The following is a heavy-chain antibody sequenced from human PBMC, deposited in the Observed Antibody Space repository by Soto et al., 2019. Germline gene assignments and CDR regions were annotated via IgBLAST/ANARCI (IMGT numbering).Heavy chain of an antibody. V-gene: IGHV3-48*03. J-gene: IGHJ4*02. CDR2: ISVSGNII. CDR1: GFTFSTYE. D-gene: IGHD2-2*01. CDR3: VRDTMRASAAASLDY. Sequence: GGSLRLSCAASGFTFSTYEFNWVRQAPGRGLEWISYISVSGNIIKYAESVKGRFTISRDNAENSLHLHMSNLRVDDTALYFCVRDTMRASAAASLDYWGQGTQVTAPQ.